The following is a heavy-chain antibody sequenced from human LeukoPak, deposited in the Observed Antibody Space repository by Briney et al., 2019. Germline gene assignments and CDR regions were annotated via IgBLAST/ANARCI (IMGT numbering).Heavy chain of an antibody. CDR2: ISSISDTI. J-gene: IGHJ4*02. Sequence: HPGGSLRLSCAASGFTFSTLGMNWVRQAPGKGLEWVSHISSISDTIKYADSVKGRFTISRDNDKNLLYLQMNSLRADDTAVYYCAREWDFWGQGTLVTVSS. CDR3: AREWDF. V-gene: IGHV3-48*01. CDR1: GFTFSTLG.